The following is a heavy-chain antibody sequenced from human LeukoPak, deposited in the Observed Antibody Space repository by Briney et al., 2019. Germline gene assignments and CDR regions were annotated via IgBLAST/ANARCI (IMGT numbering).Heavy chain of an antibody. Sequence: GGSLRLSCAASGFTFSSYAMSWVRQAPGKGLEWVANIKQDGSEKYYVDSVKGRFTISRDNAKNSLYLQMNSLRAEDTAVYYCARSYSYGSLWGQGTLVTVSS. V-gene: IGHV3-7*01. D-gene: IGHD5-18*01. CDR3: ARSYSYGSL. CDR2: IKQDGSEK. CDR1: GFTFSSYA. J-gene: IGHJ4*02.